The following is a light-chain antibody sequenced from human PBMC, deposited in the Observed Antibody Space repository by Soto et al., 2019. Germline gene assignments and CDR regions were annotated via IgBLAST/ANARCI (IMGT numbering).Light chain of an antibody. CDR2: DVS. CDR3: QQYDSYPLT. CDR1: QSINNL. Sequence: DVQMTHSPSTLSSXXGYRFTITCRASQSINNLLAWYQQKPGKAPKFLIYDVSTLESGVPSRFSGSGSGTEFTLTISSLQPEDFATYYCQQYDSYPLTFAGGTKVAIK. J-gene: IGKJ4*01. V-gene: IGKV1-5*01.